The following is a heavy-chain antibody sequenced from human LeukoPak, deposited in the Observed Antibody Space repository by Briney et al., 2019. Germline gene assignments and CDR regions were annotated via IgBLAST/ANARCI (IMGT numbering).Heavy chain of an antibody. V-gene: IGHV4-59*01. CDR3: AYGSGSYYKG. CDR1: GGSISSYY. D-gene: IGHD3-10*01. J-gene: IGHJ4*02. CDR2: IYYSGST. Sequence: SETLSLTCTVSGGSISSYYWSWIRQPPGKGLEWIGYIYYSGSTNYNPSLKSRVTISVDTPKNQFSLKLSSVSAADTAVYYCAYGSGSYYKGWGQGTLVTVSS.